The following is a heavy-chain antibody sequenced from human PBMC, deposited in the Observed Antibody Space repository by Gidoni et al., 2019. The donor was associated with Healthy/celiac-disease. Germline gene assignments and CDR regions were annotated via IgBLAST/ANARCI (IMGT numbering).Heavy chain of an antibody. D-gene: IGHD5-18*01. V-gene: IGHV5-51*01. CDR1: GDSCTSYW. CDR2: IYPGDSDT. J-gene: IGHJ5*02. Sequence: EVQLVQSGEEEKKHGEALKISGKGYGDSCTSYWSGWVRQMPGKGLEVMGIIYPGDSDTRSSPSVQGQVTISADKSISPAYLQWSSLQASDTAMYYCARQVDVDTAMAKNWFDPWGQGTLVTVSS. CDR3: ARQVDVDTAMAKNWFDP.